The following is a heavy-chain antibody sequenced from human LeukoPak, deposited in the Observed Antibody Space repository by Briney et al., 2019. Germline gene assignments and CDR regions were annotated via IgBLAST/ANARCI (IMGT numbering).Heavy chain of an antibody. V-gene: IGHV4-39*07. CDR2: IYYSGST. Sequence: SETLSLTCTVSGGSISSSSYYWGWIRQPPGKGLEWIGSIYYSGSTYYNPSLKSRVTISVDTSKNQFSLKLSSVTAADTAVYYCASREVWFGEFRFDYWGQGTLVTVSS. D-gene: IGHD3-10*01. J-gene: IGHJ4*02. CDR3: ASREVWFGEFRFDY. CDR1: GGSISSSSYY.